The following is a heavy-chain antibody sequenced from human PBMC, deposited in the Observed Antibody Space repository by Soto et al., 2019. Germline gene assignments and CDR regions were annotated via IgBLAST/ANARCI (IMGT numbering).Heavy chain of an antibody. CDR1: GGSVSSGGYY. CDR3: ARRALPQCINGVCYKDGFWDY. J-gene: IGHJ4*02. D-gene: IGHD2-8*01. CDR2: IYYSGTT. V-gene: IGHV4-31*03. Sequence: SETLSLTCTVSGGSVSSGGYYWSWIRQHPGTGLEWIGYIYYSGTTYFNPSLKSRASISLDTSKNEFSLKLTSVTATDTAVYYCARRALPQCINGVCYKDGFWDYWGQGALVTVS.